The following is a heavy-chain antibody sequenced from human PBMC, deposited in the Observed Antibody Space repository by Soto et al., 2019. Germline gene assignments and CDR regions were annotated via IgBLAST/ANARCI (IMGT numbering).Heavy chain of an antibody. V-gene: IGHV4-4*02. CDR1: SGSISSSNW. Sequence: PSETLSLTCAVSSGSISSSNWWSWVRQPPGKGLEWIGEIYHSGSTNYNPSLKSRVTISVDKSKNQFSLKLSSVTAADTAVYYCASRSLRGYDTGYYYYYYMDAWGKGTTVTVSS. CDR3: ASRSLRGYDTGYYYYYYMDA. J-gene: IGHJ6*03. D-gene: IGHD5-12*01. CDR2: IYHSGST.